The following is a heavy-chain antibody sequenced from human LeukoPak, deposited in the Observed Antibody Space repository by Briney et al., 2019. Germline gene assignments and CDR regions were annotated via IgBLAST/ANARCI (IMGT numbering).Heavy chain of an antibody. CDR3: ARRIAVTGEFDY. Sequence: SETLSLTCTVSGGSISSSSYYWGWIRQPPGKGLEWIGSIYYSGSTYYNPSLKSRVTISVDTSKNQFSLKLSSVTAADTAIHYCARRIAVTGEFDYWGQGTLVTVSS. D-gene: IGHD6-19*01. CDR2: IYYSGST. J-gene: IGHJ4*02. CDR1: GGSISSSSYY. V-gene: IGHV4-39*01.